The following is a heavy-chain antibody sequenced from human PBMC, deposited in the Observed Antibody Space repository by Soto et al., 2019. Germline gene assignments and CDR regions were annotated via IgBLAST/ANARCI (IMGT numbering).Heavy chain of an antibody. V-gene: IGHV3-9*01. J-gene: IGHJ4*02. CDR3: VKDRGYTYNMGNFDY. D-gene: IGHD5-18*01. CDR1: GLTFDDYA. CDR2: ISWNSGSI. Sequence: GGSLRLSCAASGLTFDDYAMHWVRQAPGKGLEWVSGISWNSGSIGYADSVKGRFTISRDNAKNSLYLQMNSLRVEDTALYYCVKDRGYTYNMGNFDYWGQGTLVTVSS.